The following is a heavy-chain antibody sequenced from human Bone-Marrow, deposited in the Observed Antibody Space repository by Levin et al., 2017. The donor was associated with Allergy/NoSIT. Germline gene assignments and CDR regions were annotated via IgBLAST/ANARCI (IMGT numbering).Heavy chain of an antibody. V-gene: IGHV4-38-2*01. D-gene: IGHD4-17*01. Sequence: SETLSLTCAVSGYSISSGYYWGWIRQPPGKGLEWIGSIYHSGSTYYNPSLKSRVTISVDTSKNQFSLKLSSVTAADTAVYYCARTVATVTTNRDYYYYYMDVWGKGTTVTVSS. J-gene: IGHJ6*03. CDR3: ARTVATVTTNRDYYYYYMDV. CDR1: GYSISSGYY. CDR2: IYHSGST.